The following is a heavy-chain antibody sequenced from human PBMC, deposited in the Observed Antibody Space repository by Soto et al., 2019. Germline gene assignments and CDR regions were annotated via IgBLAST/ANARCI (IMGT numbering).Heavy chain of an antibody. Sequence: ASVKVSCKASGGTFSSYAISWVRQAPGQGLERIGGIIPIFGTANYAQKFQGRVTITADESTSTAYMELSSLRSEDTAVYYCARDHRSIVGATRVDYYYYGMDVWGQGTTVTVSS. CDR3: ARDHRSIVGATRVDYYYYGMDV. CDR2: IIPIFGTA. D-gene: IGHD1-26*01. CDR1: GGTFSSYA. V-gene: IGHV1-69*13. J-gene: IGHJ6*02.